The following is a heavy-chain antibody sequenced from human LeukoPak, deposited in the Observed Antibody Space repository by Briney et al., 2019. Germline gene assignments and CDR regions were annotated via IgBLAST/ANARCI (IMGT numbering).Heavy chain of an antibody. V-gene: IGHV3-74*03. D-gene: IGHD6-6*01. CDR2: ISSDGSST. CDR3: ARDQRVTGRPDIDY. Sequence: GGSLRLSCPASGFTFRNHWMHWVRQTPGKGLVWVSRISSDGSSTTYADSVKGRFTIPRDNAKNTLYLQMNNLRAEDTAMYYCARDQRVTGRPDIDYWGQGTLVIVSS. J-gene: IGHJ4*02. CDR1: GFTFRNHW.